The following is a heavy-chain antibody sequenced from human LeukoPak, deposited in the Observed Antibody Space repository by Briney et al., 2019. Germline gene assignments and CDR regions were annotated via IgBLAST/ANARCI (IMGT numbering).Heavy chain of an antibody. CDR1: GGSISSYY. CDR3: ARHVTGYYFDS. Sequence: PSETLALTCTVSGGSISSYYWIWIRQPPGKGLEWIGYIYYRVSTNYNPSLKSRGTISVDTSKNQFSLKLSSVTAADTAVYYCARHVTGYYFDSWGQGTLVSVSS. V-gene: IGHV4-59*08. J-gene: IGHJ4*02. CDR2: IYYRVST. D-gene: IGHD1-14*01.